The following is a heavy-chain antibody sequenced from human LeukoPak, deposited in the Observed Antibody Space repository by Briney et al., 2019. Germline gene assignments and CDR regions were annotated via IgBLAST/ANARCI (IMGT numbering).Heavy chain of an antibody. D-gene: IGHD6-13*01. V-gene: IGHV3-23*01. CDR2: ISGSGGST. CDR1: GFTFSSYA. J-gene: IGHJ6*02. Sequence: PGRSLRLSCAASGFTFSSYAMSWVRQAPGKGLEWVSAISGSGGSTYYADSVKGRFTISRDNSKNTLYLQMNGLRAEDTAVYYCARSGSSSLYYGMDVWGQGTTVTVSS. CDR3: ARSGSSSLYYGMDV.